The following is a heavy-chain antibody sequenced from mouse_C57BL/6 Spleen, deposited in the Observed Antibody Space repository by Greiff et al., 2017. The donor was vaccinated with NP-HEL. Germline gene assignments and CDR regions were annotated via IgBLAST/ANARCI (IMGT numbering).Heavy chain of an antibody. CDR3: ARSLYDYDSAWFAY. CDR2: INPYNGDT. Sequence: VQLKQSGPELVKPGDSVKISCKASGYSFTGYFMNWVMQSHGKSLEWIGRINPYNGDTFYNQKFKGKATLTVDKSSSTAHMELRSLTSEDSAVYYCARSLYDYDSAWFAYWGQGTLVTVSA. V-gene: IGHV1-20*01. D-gene: IGHD2-4*01. CDR1: GYSFTGYF. J-gene: IGHJ3*01.